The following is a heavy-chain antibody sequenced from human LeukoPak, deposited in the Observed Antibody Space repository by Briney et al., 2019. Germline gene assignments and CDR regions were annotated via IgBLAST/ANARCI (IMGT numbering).Heavy chain of an antibody. CDR1: GFTFSTYA. CDR3: ARDPTGSYFFDY. V-gene: IGHV3-23*01. D-gene: IGHD2/OR15-2a*01. J-gene: IGHJ4*02. Sequence: PGGSLRLSCAASGFTFSTYAMSWVRQAPGKGLEWVSTISASGDSTYYADSVKGRFTISRDNSKNTLYLQMNSLRAEDTAVYYCARDPTGSYFFDYWGQGTLVTVSS. CDR2: ISASGDST.